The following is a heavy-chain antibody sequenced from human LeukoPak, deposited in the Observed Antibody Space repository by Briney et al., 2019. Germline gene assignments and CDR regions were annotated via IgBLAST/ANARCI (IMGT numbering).Heavy chain of an antibody. CDR3: ARASRPYYYDSSGYYSYFDY. D-gene: IGHD3-22*01. J-gene: IGHJ4*02. CDR1: GGTFSSYA. Sequence: SVKVSCKASGGTFSSYAISWVRQAPGQGLEWMGGIIPIFGTANYAQKFQGRVTITADESTSTAYMELSSLRSEDTAAYYCARASRPYYYDSSGYYSYFDYWGQGTLVTVSS. V-gene: IGHV1-69*13. CDR2: IIPIFGTA.